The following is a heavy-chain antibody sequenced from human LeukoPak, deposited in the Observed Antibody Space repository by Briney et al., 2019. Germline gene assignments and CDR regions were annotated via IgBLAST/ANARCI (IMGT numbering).Heavy chain of an antibody. V-gene: IGHV3-23*01. CDR3: AKRAITSTILYYDH. D-gene: IGHD1-26*01. CDR1: AFTFNNYA. Sequence: GRSLRLSCPTYAFTFNNYAMSWDRQVPRNGLEWVASISYSDDSTYYADSVKGRLTICRDNSKNTLYLQSNSLRAEDTAVYYCAKRAITSTILYYDHWDQGTLVTVSS. J-gene: IGHJ4*02. CDR2: ISYSDDST.